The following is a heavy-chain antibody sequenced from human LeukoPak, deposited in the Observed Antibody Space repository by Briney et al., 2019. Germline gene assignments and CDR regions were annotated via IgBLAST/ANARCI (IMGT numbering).Heavy chain of an antibody. CDR1: GYTFTSYY. J-gene: IGHJ4*02. V-gene: IGHV1-46*01. D-gene: IGHD2-2*03. CDR3: VDRNWDY. CDR2: INPSGGST. Sequence: ASVKVSCKASGYTFTSYYMHWVRQAPGQGLEWMGIINPSGGSTSYAQKFQGRVTMTRDMSTSTVYMELSSLRSEDTAMYYCVDRNWDYWGQGTLVTVSS.